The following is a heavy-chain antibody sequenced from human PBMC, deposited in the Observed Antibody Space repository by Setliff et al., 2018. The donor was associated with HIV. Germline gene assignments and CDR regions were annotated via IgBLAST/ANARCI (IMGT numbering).Heavy chain of an antibody. D-gene: IGHD3-3*01. CDR3: ARIFGDQGYYYGMDV. J-gene: IGHJ6*02. CDR2: INHSGST. V-gene: IGHV4-34*01. CDR1: GASFSGYY. Sequence: PSETLSLTCAVYGASFSGYYWSWVRQPPGKGLEWIGEINHSGSTNYNPSLKSRVTISVDTSKNQFSLKVRSVTAADTAVYYCARIFGDQGYYYGMDVWGQGTTVTVSS.